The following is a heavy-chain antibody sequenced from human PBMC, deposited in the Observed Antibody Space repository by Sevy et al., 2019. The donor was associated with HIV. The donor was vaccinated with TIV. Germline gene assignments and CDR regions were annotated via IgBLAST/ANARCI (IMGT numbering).Heavy chain of an antibody. CDR2: MRYDGSNK. V-gene: IGHV3-30*02. J-gene: IGHJ4*02. Sequence: GGSLRLSCAASGFTFSSYGMHWVRQAPGKGLEWVAFMRYDGSNKYYADSVKGRFTISRDNSKNTLYLKMNSLRAEDTAVYYCAKGPSPMITFGGVADYWGQGTLVTVSS. D-gene: IGHD3-16*01. CDR3: AKGPSPMITFGGVADY. CDR1: GFTFSSYG.